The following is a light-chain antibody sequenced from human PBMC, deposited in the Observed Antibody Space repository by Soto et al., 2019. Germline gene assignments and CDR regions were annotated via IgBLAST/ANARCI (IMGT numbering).Light chain of an antibody. CDR1: SSDVGGYNY. V-gene: IGLV2-8*01. J-gene: IGLJ3*02. Sequence: QSALTQPPSASGSPGQSVTISCTGTSSDVGGYNYVSWYQQHPGKAPKLMIYEVTKRPSGVPDRFSGSKSGNTASLTVSGLQADDEADYYCSSYAGINNLVFVGGTKVTVL. CDR2: EVT. CDR3: SSYAGINNLV.